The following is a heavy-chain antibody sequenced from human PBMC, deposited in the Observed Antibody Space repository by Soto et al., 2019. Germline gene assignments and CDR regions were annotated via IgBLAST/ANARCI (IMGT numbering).Heavy chain of an antibody. CDR1: GGSFSGYF. CDR3: ARYVLVPAAITYYYGMDV. J-gene: IGHJ6*02. V-gene: IGHV4-59*01. Sequence: SETLSLTCVVYGGSFSGYFWSWIRQPPGKGLEWIGHIYYSGSTNYNPSLKSRVTISVDTSKNQFSLKLSSVTAADTAVYYCARYVLVPAAITYYYGMDVWGQGTTVTVSS. D-gene: IGHD2-2*01. CDR2: IYYSGST.